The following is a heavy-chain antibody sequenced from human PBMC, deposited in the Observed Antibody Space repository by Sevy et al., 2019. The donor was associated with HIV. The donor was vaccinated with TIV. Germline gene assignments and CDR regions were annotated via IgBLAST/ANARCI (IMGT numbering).Heavy chain of an antibody. CDR2: IRGKAYGGTA. Sequence: GGSLRLSCTTSGFTFGDYALSWFRQAPGKGLQWVTFIRGKAYGGTAEYAASVKGRFTISRDDSKSITYLQMNSLKTEDTAVYYCTSGPGGNYLVSFDYWGQGTLVTVSS. V-gene: IGHV3-49*03. D-gene: IGHD1-26*01. CDR3: TSGPGGNYLVSFDY. CDR1: GFTFGDYA. J-gene: IGHJ4*02.